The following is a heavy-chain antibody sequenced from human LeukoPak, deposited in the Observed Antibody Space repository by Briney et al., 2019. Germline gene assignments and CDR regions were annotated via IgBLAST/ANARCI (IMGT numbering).Heavy chain of an antibody. CDR3: AREGNYNFDN. J-gene: IGHJ4*02. CDR2: IKEDGSEM. Sequence: PGGSLRLSCEASGFTFSIYWLSWVRQAPGKGLEWVANIKEDGSEMYCVDSVKGRFTISRDNAKNSLYLQMNSLRAEDTAVYYCAREGNYNFDNWGQGTLVTVSS. D-gene: IGHD4-11*01. CDR1: GFTFSIYW. V-gene: IGHV3-7*01.